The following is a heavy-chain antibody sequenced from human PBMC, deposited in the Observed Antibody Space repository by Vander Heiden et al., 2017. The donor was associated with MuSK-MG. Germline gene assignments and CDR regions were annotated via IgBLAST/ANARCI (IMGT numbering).Heavy chain of an antibody. J-gene: IGHJ4*02. CDR2: IYHSGST. V-gene: IGHV4-38-2*01. CDR3: ASRRYCSSTSCSGDY. CDR1: GYSISSGYY. D-gene: IGHD2-2*01. Sequence: QVQLQESGPGLVKPSETLSLTCAVSGYSISSGYYWGWIRQPPGKGLEWIGSIYHSGSTYYNPSLKSRVTISVDTSKNQFSLKLSSVTAADTAVYYCASRRYCSSTSCSGDYWGQGTLVTVSS.